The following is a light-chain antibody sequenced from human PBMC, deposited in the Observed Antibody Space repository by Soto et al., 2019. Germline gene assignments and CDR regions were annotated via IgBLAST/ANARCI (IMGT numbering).Light chain of an antibody. J-gene: IGKJ1*01. V-gene: IGKV1-5*01. CDR1: QTINNW. CDR2: HAS. Sequence: DIQMTQSPSTLSASIGDRVTITCRASQTINNWLAWYQQKPGKAPNLLIYHASNLETGVPSRFSGSAFGTEFTLTISSLQPDDFATYYCQHYNSYPSTFGQGTKVDIK. CDR3: QHYNSYPST.